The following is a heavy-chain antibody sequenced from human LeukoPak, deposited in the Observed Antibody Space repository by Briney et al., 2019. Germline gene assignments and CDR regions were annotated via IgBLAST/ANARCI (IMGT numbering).Heavy chain of an antibody. CDR1: GLTFSSYG. D-gene: IGHD3-9*01. J-gene: IGHJ4*02. CDR3: AKGHKGYDILTAVDY. V-gene: IGHV3-30*18. CDR2: ISYDGSNK. Sequence: GRSLRLSCAASGLTFSSYGMRWVRQAPGKGLEWVAVISYDGSNKYYADSVKGRFTISRDNSKNTLYLQMNSLRAEDTAVYYCAKGHKGYDILTAVDYWGQGTLVTVSS.